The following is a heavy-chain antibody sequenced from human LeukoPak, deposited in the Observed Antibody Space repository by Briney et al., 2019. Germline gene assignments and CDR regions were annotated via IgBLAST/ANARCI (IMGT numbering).Heavy chain of an antibody. CDR2: IYHTGGT. D-gene: IGHD4-23*01. V-gene: IGHV4-59*08. CDR1: GGSSSGYI. J-gene: IGHJ2*01. Sequence: SETLTLTCSVSGGSSSGYIWSWVRQPPGKGLEWIAYIYHTGGTNYNPSLKSRVTISVDTSKDQFSLRLTSVTAADTAVYHCVRLSVVSPHRYFDLWGRGTLVTVSS. CDR3: VRLSVVSPHRYFDL.